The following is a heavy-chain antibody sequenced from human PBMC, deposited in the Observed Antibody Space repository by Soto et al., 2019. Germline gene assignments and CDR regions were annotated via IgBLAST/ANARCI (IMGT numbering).Heavy chain of an antibody. V-gene: IGHV3-74*01. J-gene: IGHJ4*02. D-gene: IGHD1-1*01. CDR1: GFTFSAYW. CDR2: ISDDGSTA. Sequence: GESLKISCAVSGFTFSAYWMHWVRQVPGKGLTWVSRISDDGSTATYADSVKGRFVISRDNVKNSLYLEMNTLRVDDSGLYYCARGPRVSSTGTGAHWGRGTLVTVSS. CDR3: ARGPRVSSTGTGAH.